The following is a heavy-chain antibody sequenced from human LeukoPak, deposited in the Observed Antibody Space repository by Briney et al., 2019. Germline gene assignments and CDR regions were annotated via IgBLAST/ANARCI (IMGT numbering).Heavy chain of an antibody. J-gene: IGHJ4*02. V-gene: IGHV4-30-2*01. D-gene: IGHD7-27*01. CDR1: GGSISSGGYS. Sequence: SETLSLTCAVSGGSISSGGYSWSWIRQPPGKGLEWIGYIYHSGSTYYNPSLKSRVTISVDRSKNQFSLKLSSVTAADTAVYYCAKDLSGESVYWGQGTLVTVSS. CDR2: IYHSGST. CDR3: AKDLSGESVY.